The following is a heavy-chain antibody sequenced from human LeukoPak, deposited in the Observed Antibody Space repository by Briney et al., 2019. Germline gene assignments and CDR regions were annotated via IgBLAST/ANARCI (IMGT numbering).Heavy chain of an antibody. CDR2: INPSGGST. J-gene: IGHJ6*02. D-gene: IGHD3-22*01. Sequence: ASVKVSCKASGYXFTSYYIHWVRQAPGQGLEWMGIINPSGGSTSYAQKFQGRVTMTRDTSTSTVYMELSSLRSEDTAVYYCARDPTYYYDSSGYYYDYYYYGMDVWGQGTTVTVSS. V-gene: IGHV1-46*01. CDR3: ARDPTYYYDSSGYYYDYYYYGMDV. CDR1: GYXFTSYY.